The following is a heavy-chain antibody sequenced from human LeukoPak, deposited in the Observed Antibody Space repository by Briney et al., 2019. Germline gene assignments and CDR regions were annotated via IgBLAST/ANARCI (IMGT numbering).Heavy chain of an antibody. J-gene: IGHJ6*03. D-gene: IGHD3-3*01. Sequence: GGSLRLPCAASGFSFSSYGMGWVRQAPGKGLEWVSAISGSGDNTFYADSVKGRFAISRDNSKNTLYLQMNSLRAEDTAVYYCARGGDFWSGYSRGYYMDVWGKGTTVTVSS. CDR1: GFSFSSYG. CDR2: ISGSGDNT. CDR3: ARGGDFWSGYSRGYYMDV. V-gene: IGHV3-23*01.